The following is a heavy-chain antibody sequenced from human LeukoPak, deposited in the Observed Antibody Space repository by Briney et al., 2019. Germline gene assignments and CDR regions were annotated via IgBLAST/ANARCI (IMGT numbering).Heavy chain of an antibody. CDR3: ARERGRDCSSTSCYSDY. V-gene: IGHV3-21*01. CDR1: GFTFSSYS. J-gene: IGHJ4*02. D-gene: IGHD2-2*02. Sequence: TGGSLRLSCAASGFTFSSYSMNWVRLAPGKGLEWVSSISSSSSYIYYADSVKGRFTISRDNAKNSLYLQMNSLRAEDTAVYYCARERGRDCSSTSCYSDYWGQGTLVTVSS. CDR2: ISSSSSYI.